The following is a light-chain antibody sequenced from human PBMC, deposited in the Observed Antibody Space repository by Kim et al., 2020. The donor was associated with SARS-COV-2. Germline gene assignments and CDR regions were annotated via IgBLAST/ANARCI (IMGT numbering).Light chain of an antibody. CDR3: QAWDSSAWV. CDR2: QDS. CDR1: KLGDKY. Sequence: GSPGQTDSITCSGDKLGDKYACWYQQKPGQSPVLVIYQDSKRPSGIPERFSGSNSGNTATLTISGTQAMDEADYYCQAWDSSAWVFGGGTQLTVL. J-gene: IGLJ3*02. V-gene: IGLV3-1*01.